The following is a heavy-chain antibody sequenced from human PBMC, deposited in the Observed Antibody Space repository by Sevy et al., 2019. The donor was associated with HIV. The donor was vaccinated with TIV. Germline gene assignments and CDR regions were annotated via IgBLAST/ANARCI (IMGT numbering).Heavy chain of an antibody. CDR1: GFTFSSYG. CDR2: IWYGGSNK. Sequence: GGSLRLSCAASGFTFSSYGMHWVRQAPGKGLEWVAVIWYGGSNKYYADSVKGRFTISRDNSKNTLYLQMNSLRAEDTAVYYCAKDNFSRRRDGYNYLFDYWGQGTLVTVSS. V-gene: IGHV3-33*06. CDR3: AKDNFSRRRDGYNYLFDY. D-gene: IGHD5-12*01. J-gene: IGHJ4*02.